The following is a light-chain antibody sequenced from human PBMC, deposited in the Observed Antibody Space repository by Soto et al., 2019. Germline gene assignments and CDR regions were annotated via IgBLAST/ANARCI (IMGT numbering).Light chain of an antibody. CDR1: QSVSSN. J-gene: IGKJ4*01. CDR3: QQYKNWPLT. CDR2: GAS. Sequence: EVVMTQSPATLSVSLGDRATLSCRASQSVSSNLAWYQQKPGQAPRLLIYGASTRATGIPARFSGSGSGTEFTLTISSLQSEDFAVYYCQQYKNWPLTFGGGTKVDIK. V-gene: IGKV3-15*01.